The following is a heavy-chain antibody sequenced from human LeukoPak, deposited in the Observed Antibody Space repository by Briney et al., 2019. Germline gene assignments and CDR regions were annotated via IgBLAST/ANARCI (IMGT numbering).Heavy chain of an antibody. J-gene: IGHJ4*02. CDR1: GYTFTGYY. Sequence: ASVKVSCKASGYTFTGYYMHWVRQAPGQGLEWMGGIIPIFGTANYAQKFQGRVTITADESTSTAYMELSSLRSEDTAVYYCARDQGDGYKLHYFDYWGQGTLVTVSS. CDR3: ARDQGDGYKLHYFDY. V-gene: IGHV1-69*13. CDR2: IIPIFGTA. D-gene: IGHD5-24*01.